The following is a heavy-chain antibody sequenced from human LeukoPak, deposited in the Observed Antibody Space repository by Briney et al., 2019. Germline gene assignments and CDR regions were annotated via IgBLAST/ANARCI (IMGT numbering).Heavy chain of an antibody. CDR2: ISYDGSNK. Sequence: GRSLRLSCAASGFTFSSYGMHWVRQAPGKGLEWVAVISYDGSNKYYADSVKGRFTISRDNSKNTLYLQMNSLRAEDTAVYYCAKSAGEFDYWGQGTLVTVSS. J-gene: IGHJ4*02. V-gene: IGHV3-30*18. CDR3: AKSAGEFDY. D-gene: IGHD6-13*01. CDR1: GFTFSSYG.